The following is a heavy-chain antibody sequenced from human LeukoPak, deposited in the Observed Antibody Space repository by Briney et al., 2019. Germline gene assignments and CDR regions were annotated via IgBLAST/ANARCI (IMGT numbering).Heavy chain of an antibody. J-gene: IGHJ4*02. CDR3: ARHTRQWLPYFDY. CDR2: IYYSGSA. Sequence: SETLSLTCTVSGGSISSSNYYWGWIRQPRGKGLEWIGSIYYSGSAYYNPSLKSRVTISVDTSKNQFSLKLSSVTAADTAVYYCARHTRQWLPYFDYWGQGTLVTVSS. V-gene: IGHV4-39*01. CDR1: GGSISSSNYY. D-gene: IGHD6-19*01.